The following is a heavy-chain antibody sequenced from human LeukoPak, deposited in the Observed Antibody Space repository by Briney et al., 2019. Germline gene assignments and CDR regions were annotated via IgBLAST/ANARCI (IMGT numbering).Heavy chain of an antibody. CDR1: GFTFNTYA. CDR3: ASYGDYVRH. V-gene: IGHV3-23*01. CDR2: ISGGGGST. D-gene: IGHD4-17*01. Sequence: GGSLRLSCAASGFTFNTYAMSWVRQAPGKGLEWASAISGGGGSTYYADSVKGRFTISRDNSKNTLYLQMSSLRAEDTAVYYCASYGDYVRHWGQGTLVTVSS. J-gene: IGHJ4*02.